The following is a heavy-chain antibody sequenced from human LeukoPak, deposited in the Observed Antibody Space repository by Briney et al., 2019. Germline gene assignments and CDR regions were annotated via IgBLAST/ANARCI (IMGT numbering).Heavy chain of an antibody. CDR3: ARGCTSTSCYDY. V-gene: IGHV3-7*01. D-gene: IGHD2-2*01. Sequence: HPGGSLRLSCTASGFTFSRYWMGWVRQAPGKGLEWVANRNEDGNKKYYVDSVKGRFTISRDNTKKSLYLQMNSLRPEDTAVYYCARGCTSTSCYDYWGQGTLVTVSS. CDR1: GFTFSRYW. CDR2: RNEDGNKK. J-gene: IGHJ4*02.